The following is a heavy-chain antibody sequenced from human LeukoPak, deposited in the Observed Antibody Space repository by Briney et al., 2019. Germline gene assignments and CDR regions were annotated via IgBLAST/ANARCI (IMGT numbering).Heavy chain of an antibody. V-gene: IGHV3-23*01. D-gene: IGHD4-23*01. CDR1: GSTFSSQA. J-gene: IGHJ5*02. Sequence: GASQRPSCAASGSTFSSQAISSARHPPRKGMEWDSVISGSGGSISYADSVKGRFTISRDNSKNTLYLQMNSLRAEDTALYYCAKDRLSTPTAPRFDPWGQGTQVTVSS. CDR3: AKDRLSTPTAPRFDP. CDR2: ISGSGGSI.